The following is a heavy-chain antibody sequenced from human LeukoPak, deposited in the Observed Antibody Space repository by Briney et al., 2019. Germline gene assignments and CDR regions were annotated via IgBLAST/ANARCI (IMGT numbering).Heavy chain of an antibody. CDR3: ASYDFWSGYTCDH. V-gene: IGHV4-39*01. Sequence: KPSETLSLTCTVSGGSISSGTYYWGWIRQPPGKGLEWIGSIYNSGSTYYNPSLKSRVTISVDTSKNQFSLRLSSVTAADTAVYYCASYDFWSGYTCDHWGRGTLVTVSS. D-gene: IGHD3-3*01. J-gene: IGHJ4*02. CDR2: IYNSGST. CDR1: GGSISSGTYY.